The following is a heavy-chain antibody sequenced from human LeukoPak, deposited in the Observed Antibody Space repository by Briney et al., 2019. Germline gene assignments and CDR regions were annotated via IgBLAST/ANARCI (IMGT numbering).Heavy chain of an antibody. CDR1: GFTFDDYA. J-gene: IGHJ3*02. CDR3: ARAAHFYSNAFDI. Sequence: GRSLRLSCAASGFTFDDYAMHWVRQAPGKGLEWVSGISWNSGSIGYADSVKGRFIISRDNSKSTLYLQMNSLRAEDTAVYYCARAAHFYSNAFDIWGQGTMVTVSS. CDR2: ISWNSGSI. D-gene: IGHD6-13*01. V-gene: IGHV3-9*01.